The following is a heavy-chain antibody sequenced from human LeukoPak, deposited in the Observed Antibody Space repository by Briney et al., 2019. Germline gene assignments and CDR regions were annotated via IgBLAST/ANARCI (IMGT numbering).Heavy chain of an antibody. D-gene: IGHD3-16*01. CDR1: GYSFTSYW. V-gene: IGHV5-51*01. CDR3: ARHPDYALTSAHFDY. J-gene: IGHJ4*02. Sequence: GESLKISCKGSGYSFTSYWIGWVRQMPGKGLEWMGIIYPDDSDTRYSPSFQGQVTISADKSISTAYLQWSSLKASDTAMYYCARHPDYALTSAHFDYWGQGTLVTVSS. CDR2: IYPDDSDT.